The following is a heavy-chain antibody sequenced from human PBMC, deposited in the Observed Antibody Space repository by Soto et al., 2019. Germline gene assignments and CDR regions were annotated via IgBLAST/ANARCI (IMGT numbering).Heavy chain of an antibody. D-gene: IGHD2-2*01. V-gene: IGHV4-59*08. J-gene: IGHJ4*02. CDR3: ARLIHCKTTSCYFDY. Sequence: SETLSLTCTVSGGSISSYYWSWIRQPPGKGLEWIGYIYYSGSTNYNPSRKSRVTISVDTSKNQFSLKLSSVTAADTAVFYCARLIHCKTTSCYFDYWGPGTLVTVSS. CDR1: GGSISSYY. CDR2: IYYSGST.